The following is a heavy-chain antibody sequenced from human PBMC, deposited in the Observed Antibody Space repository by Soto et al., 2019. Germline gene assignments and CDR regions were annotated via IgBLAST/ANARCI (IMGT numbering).Heavy chain of an antibody. V-gene: IGHV1-69*01. J-gene: IGHJ6*02. CDR2: FIPLFGTP. D-gene: IGHD2-2*01. CDR1: GGTFKSYV. CDR3: ARGLTMYSAVLHSYQTMDV. Sequence: QVQLVQSGAEVKKPGSSVKVSCKASGGTFKSYVFSWVRQAPGQGLEWMGGFIPLFGTPNYAQKFQGRVTITADESTSSVYMDMRSLTSEVSDVYYCARGLTMYSAVLHSYQTMDVWRQGTTVPVSS.